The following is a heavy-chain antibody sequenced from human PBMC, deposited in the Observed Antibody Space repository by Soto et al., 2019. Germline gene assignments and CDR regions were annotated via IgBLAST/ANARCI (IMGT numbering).Heavy chain of an antibody. CDR3: AREELDY. CDR1: GFTFSSST. V-gene: IGHV3-21*02. D-gene: IGHD1-1*01. J-gene: IGHJ4*02. Sequence: QQVESGGGLVKPGGSLRLSCAASGFTFSSSTMHWVRQAPGKGLEWVASISRSSIYRYYSDSLKGRVTISRDNAKNSLYLQMDSLRVEDTAIYYCAREELDYWGQGTLVTVSS. CDR2: ISRSSIYR.